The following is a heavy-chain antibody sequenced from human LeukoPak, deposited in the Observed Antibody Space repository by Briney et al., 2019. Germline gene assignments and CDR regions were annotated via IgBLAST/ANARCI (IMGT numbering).Heavy chain of an antibody. CDR3: ARAPRTYDYVWGSYRPLHLDY. CDR1: GFTFSDYY. J-gene: IGHJ4*02. CDR2: ISSSGSTI. D-gene: IGHD3-16*02. Sequence: GGSLRLSCAASGFTFSDYYMSWIRQAPGKGLEWISYISSSGSTIYYADSVKGRFTISGDNDKNSLYLQMNSLRAEDTAVYYCARAPRTYDYVWGSYRPLHLDYWGQGTLVTVPS. V-gene: IGHV3-11*01.